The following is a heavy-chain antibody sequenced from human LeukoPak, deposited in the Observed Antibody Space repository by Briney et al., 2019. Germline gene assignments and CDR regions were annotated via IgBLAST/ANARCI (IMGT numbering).Heavy chain of an antibody. CDR3: ARGAWYQDF. CDR2: THYSGDT. D-gene: IGHD6-13*01. CDR1: GGSFSGYY. J-gene: IGHJ4*02. Sequence: PSETLSLTCAVYGGSFSGYYWSWIRQPPGKGLEWIGYTHYSGDTNYNPSLKGRLTISVDTSKNQLSLKLNSVTSADTAVYYCARGAWYQDFWGQGTLVTVSS. V-gene: IGHV4-59*01.